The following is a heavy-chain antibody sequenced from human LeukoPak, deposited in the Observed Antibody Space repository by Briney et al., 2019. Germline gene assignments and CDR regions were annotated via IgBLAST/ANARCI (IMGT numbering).Heavy chain of an antibody. CDR1: GYTFTSYY. V-gene: IGHV1-46*01. J-gene: IGHJ4*02. Sequence: ASVKVSCKASGYTFTSYYMHWVRQAPGQGLEWMGIINPSGGSTSYAQKFQGRVTMTRDMSTSTVYMELSRLRSDDTAVYYCARVDTAMVDFDYWGQGTLVTVSS. CDR3: ARVDTAMVDFDY. D-gene: IGHD5-18*01. CDR2: INPSGGST.